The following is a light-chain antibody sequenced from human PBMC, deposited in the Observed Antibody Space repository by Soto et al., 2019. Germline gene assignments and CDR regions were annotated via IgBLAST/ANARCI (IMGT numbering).Light chain of an antibody. V-gene: IGKV1-27*01. CDR3: QTYNTAPTWT. CDR1: QGIANN. Sequence: DIQMTQSPSSLSASLGDSVSITCRANQGIANNLAWYQQKPGKVPKLLIYGASVLHSGAPSRFSGSGSETEFTLTISGLQPEDVATYYCQTYNTAPTWTFGQGTKVEIK. J-gene: IGKJ1*01. CDR2: GAS.